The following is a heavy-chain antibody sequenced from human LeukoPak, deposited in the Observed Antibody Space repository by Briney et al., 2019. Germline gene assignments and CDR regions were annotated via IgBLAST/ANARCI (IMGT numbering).Heavy chain of an antibody. CDR3: AREVDGAFDI. CDR2: ISENSKDI. Sequence: GGSLRSSWVVSAFTFSSHSMNWVRQAPGKGLEWVSSISENSKDIFYVDSVKGRFTISRDNARNSLYLQMNSLRADDTAVYYCAREVDGAFDIWGQGTMVTVSS. CDR1: AFTFSSHS. J-gene: IGHJ3*02. V-gene: IGHV3-21*01.